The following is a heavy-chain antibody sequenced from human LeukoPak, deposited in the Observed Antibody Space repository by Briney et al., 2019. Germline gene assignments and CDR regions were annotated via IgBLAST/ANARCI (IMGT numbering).Heavy chain of an antibody. V-gene: IGHV4-34*01. Sequence: SETLSLTCAVYGGSFSGYYWSWVRQPPGKGLEWIGEINPSGSTNYNPSLKSRVTILVDTSKNQFSLKLSSVTAADTAVYYCARGENDYGDYFGQGTLVTVPS. CDR1: GGSFSGYY. J-gene: IGHJ4*02. CDR2: INPSGST. CDR3: ARGENDYGDY.